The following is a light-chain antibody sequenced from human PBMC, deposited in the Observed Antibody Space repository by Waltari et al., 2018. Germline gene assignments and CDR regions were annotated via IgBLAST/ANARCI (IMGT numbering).Light chain of an antibody. V-gene: IGLV2-14*01. CDR2: EVT. J-gene: IGLJ1*01. CDR1: SSDVGGYNY. CDR3: SSYTSSSTSLYV. Sequence: QSALTQPASVSGSPGQSTTIPCTGTSSDVGGYNYVSWYQHHPGKAPKVKIFEVTKGPSGVSNRFSGSKSGNTASLTISGLQAEDEADYYFSSYTSSSTSLYVFGTGTKVTVL.